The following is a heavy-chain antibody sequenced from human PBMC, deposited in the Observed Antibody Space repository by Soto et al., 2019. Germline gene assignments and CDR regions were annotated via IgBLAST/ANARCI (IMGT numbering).Heavy chain of an antibody. CDR1: GDSVSSNSAA. CDR3: ARAAGGTGTTFDY. Sequence: PSQTLSLTCAISGDSVSSNSAAWTWIRQSPSRGLEWLGRTYYRSKWYHDYAVSVKSRITISPDTSKNQFSLQLNSVTPEDTAVYYCARAAGGTGTTFDYWGQGTLVTVSS. V-gene: IGHV6-1*01. D-gene: IGHD1-1*01. CDR2: TYYRSKWYH. J-gene: IGHJ4*02.